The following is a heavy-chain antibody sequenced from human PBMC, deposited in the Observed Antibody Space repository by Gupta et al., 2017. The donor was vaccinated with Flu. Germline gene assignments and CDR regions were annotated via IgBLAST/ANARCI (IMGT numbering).Heavy chain of an antibody. Sequence: EVQLVESGGGLVQPGGSLKLSCAASGFTFSGSAMHWVRQASGKGLEWVGRIRSKANSYATAYAASVKGRFTISRDDSKNTAYLQMNSLKTEDTAVYYCTRLRPGGGYWGQGTLVTVSS. CDR3: TRLRPGGGY. CDR2: IRSKANSYAT. CDR1: GFTFSGSA. D-gene: IGHD3-10*01. J-gene: IGHJ4*02. V-gene: IGHV3-73*02.